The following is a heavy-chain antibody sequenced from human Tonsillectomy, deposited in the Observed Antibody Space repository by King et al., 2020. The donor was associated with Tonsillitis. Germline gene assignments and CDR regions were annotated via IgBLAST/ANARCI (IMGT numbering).Heavy chain of an antibody. CDR1: GFTFSGYG. Sequence: VQLVESGGGVVQPGRSLRLSCTASGFTFSGYGMHWVRQAPGKGLEWVAVISYDGSNKYYADNVKGRFTISRDNSKNTLYLQMNSLRAEDTAVYYCAKARGTASYYDGMDVWGQGTTVTVSS. V-gene: IGHV3-30*18. J-gene: IGHJ6*02. CDR3: AKARGTASYYDGMDV. D-gene: IGHD5-18*01. CDR2: ISYDGSNK.